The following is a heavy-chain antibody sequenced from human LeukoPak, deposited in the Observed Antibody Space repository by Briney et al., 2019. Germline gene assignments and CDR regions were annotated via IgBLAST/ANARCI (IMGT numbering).Heavy chain of an antibody. D-gene: IGHD1-26*01. CDR3: ATWAFYHSLDV. V-gene: IGHV3-43*02. J-gene: IGHJ6*02. Sequence: PGRSLRLSCAASGFTLGAFAMHWVRQAPGKGLEWVSLIDKDGRSTYYADSVKGRFTIPRDNSKNSLYLQMNSLRTEDTALYYCATWAFYHSLDVWGQGTTVTVSS. CDR1: GFTLGAFA. CDR2: IDKDGRST.